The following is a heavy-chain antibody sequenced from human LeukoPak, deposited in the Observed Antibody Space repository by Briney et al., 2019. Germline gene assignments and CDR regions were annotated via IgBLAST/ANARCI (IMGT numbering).Heavy chain of an antibody. J-gene: IGHJ3*02. CDR1: GYTFTSYG. CDR3: ASNPTPYDAFDI. V-gene: IGHV1-18*01. Sequence: GASVKVSCKASGYTFTSYGSSWVRQAPGQGLEWMGWISAYNGNTNYAQKLQGRVTMTTDTSTSTAYMELRSLRSDDTAVYYCASNPTPYDAFDIWGQGTMVTVSS. CDR2: ISAYNGNT.